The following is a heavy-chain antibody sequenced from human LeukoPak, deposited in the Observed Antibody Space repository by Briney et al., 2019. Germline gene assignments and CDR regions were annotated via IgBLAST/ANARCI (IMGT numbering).Heavy chain of an antibody. CDR2: ISSSSSYI. V-gene: IGHV3-21*01. D-gene: IGHD4-17*01. CDR3: ARDRNGDYADAFDI. Sequence: GGSLRLSCAASGFTFSSYSVNWVRQAPGKGLEWVSSISSSSSYIYYADSVKGRFTISRDNAKNSLYLQMNSLRAEDTAVYYCARDRNGDYADAFDIWGQGTMVTVSS. CDR1: GFTFSSYS. J-gene: IGHJ3*02.